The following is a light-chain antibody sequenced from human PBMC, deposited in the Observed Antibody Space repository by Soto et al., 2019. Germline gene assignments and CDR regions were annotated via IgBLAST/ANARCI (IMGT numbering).Light chain of an antibody. Sequence: QSALSQPASVSGSPGQSITISCTGTNSDVGGYEYVSWYQHQPGKAPKLIIYDVTNRPSGVSNRFSGSKSGNTASLTISGIQTEDEADYYCGSITSSSTSVFGTGTKVTVL. CDR3: GSITSSSTSV. J-gene: IGLJ1*01. CDR2: DVT. CDR1: NSDVGGYEY. V-gene: IGLV2-14*01.